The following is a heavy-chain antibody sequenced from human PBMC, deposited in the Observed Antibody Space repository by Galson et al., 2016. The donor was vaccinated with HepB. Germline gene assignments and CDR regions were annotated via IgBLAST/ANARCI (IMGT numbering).Heavy chain of an antibody. Sequence: SVMVSCKASGYTLTDYYIHWVRQAPGQGLEWMGWINPNSGGTNYAQKFQGRVTMTRDTSISTAYMELSGLKSDDTAVYYCARVFTMVRGVTNTFYYYGVDVWGQGTTVTVSS. J-gene: IGHJ6*02. CDR1: GYTLTDYY. CDR2: INPNSGGT. D-gene: IGHD3-10*01. CDR3: ARVFTMVRGVTNTFYYYGVDV. V-gene: IGHV1-2*02.